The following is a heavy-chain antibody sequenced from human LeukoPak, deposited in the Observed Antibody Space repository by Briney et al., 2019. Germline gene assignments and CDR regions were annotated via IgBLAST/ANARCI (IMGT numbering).Heavy chain of an antibody. V-gene: IGHV4-59*08. J-gene: IGHJ4*02. CDR2: IYYSGST. D-gene: IGHD2-8*01. CDR3: ARWQVTSCTNGCTPNYYDS. Sequence: PSETLSLTCAVYGGSFSGYYWSWIRQPPGKGLEWIGYIYYSGSTNYNPSLKSRVTISVDTSKNQFSLKLSSVTAADTAVYYCARWQVTSCTNGCTPNYYDSWGQGTLVTVSS. CDR1: GGSFSGYY.